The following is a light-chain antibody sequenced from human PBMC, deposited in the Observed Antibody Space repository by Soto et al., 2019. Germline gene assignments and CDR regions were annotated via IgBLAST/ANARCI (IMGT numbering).Light chain of an antibody. J-gene: IGLJ1*01. CDR1: SSDVGNYDY. CDR2: AVG. V-gene: IGLV2-14*03. Sequence: QSALTQPASVSGSPGQSITISCTGTSSDVGNYDYVSWYQQYPGKAPKPMIYAVGRRPSGVSNRFSGSKSGNTASLTISGLQAEDEADYYCTSYTPSSTYVFGTGTKLTVL. CDR3: TSYTPSSTYV.